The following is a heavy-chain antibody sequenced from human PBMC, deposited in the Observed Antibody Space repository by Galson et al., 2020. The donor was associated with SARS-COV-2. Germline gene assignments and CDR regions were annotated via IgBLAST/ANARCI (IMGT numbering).Heavy chain of an antibody. V-gene: IGHV3-11*06. Sequence: GESLKISCAASGFTFSSYAMSWIRHAPGKWLEWVSYISSSGSYTNYADSVKGRFTISRDNAKKSQFLQMNSLRAEETAVYYCARNGRDCSGGICYGAEYFQHWGQGTLVIDSS. J-gene: IGHJ1*01. CDR1: GFTFSSYA. CDR3: ARNGRDCSGGICYGAEYFQH. D-gene: IGHD2-15*01. CDR2: ISSSGSYT.